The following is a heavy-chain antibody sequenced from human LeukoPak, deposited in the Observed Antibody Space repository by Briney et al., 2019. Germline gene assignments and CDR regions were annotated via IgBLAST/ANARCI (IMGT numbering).Heavy chain of an antibody. CDR1: GGSFSGYY. V-gene: IGHV4-34*01. CDR2: INHSGST. D-gene: IGHD6-19*01. Sequence: PSETLSLTCAVYGGSFSGYYWSWIRQPPGKGLEWIGEINHSGSTYYNPSLKSRVTISVDTSKNQFSLKLSSVTAADTAVYYCARGQGIAVAGTGDNSDYWGQGTLVTVSS. J-gene: IGHJ4*02. CDR3: ARGQGIAVAGTGDNSDY.